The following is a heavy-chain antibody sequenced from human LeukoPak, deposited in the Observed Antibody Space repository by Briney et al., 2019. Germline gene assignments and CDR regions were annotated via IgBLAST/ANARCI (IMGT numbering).Heavy chain of an antibody. D-gene: IGHD2-2*01. CDR2: INSDGSST. CDR3: ARGYCSSTSCLKGAWFDP. J-gene: IGHJ5*02. Sequence: GGSLRLSCAASGFTFSSYWMHWVRQAPGKGRVWVSRINSDGSSTSYADSVKGRFTISRDNAKNTLYLQMNSLRAEDTAVYYCARGYCSSTSCLKGAWFDPWGQGTLVTVSS. V-gene: IGHV3-74*01. CDR1: GFTFSSYW.